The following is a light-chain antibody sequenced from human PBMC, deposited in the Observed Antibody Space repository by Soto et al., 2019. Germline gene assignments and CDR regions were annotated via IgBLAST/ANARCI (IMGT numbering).Light chain of an antibody. Sequence: EIVLTQSPGTLSLSPGERATLSCRASQSVSSSYLAWYQQKPGQAPRLLIYGASSRATGIPDRFSGSGSGTDFTLTFRRLEPEDFAVYYCQQYGSSPRTFGGGTKVEIK. CDR3: QQYGSSPRT. V-gene: IGKV3-20*01. CDR2: GAS. J-gene: IGKJ4*01. CDR1: QSVSSSY.